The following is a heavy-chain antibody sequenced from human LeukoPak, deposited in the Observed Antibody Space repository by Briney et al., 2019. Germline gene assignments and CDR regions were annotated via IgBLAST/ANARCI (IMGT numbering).Heavy chain of an antibody. J-gene: IGHJ4*02. V-gene: IGHV4-34*01. CDR1: GGSFSGNY. Sequence: NPSETLSLTCAVYGGSFSGNYWSWIRQPPGKGLEWIGEINHSGSTNYNPSLKSRVTISVDTSKNQFSLKLSSVTAADTAVYYCAKAAKYYFGSDTYYYFDYWGQGILVTVSS. D-gene: IGHD3-10*01. CDR2: INHSGST. CDR3: AKAAKYYFGSDTYYYFDY.